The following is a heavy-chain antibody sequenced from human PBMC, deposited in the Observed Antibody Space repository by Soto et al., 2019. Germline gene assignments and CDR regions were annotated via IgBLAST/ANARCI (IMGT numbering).Heavy chain of an antibody. D-gene: IGHD5-12*01. CDR2: ISTGSVNT. CDR3: ARDVGGFNAMFDY. Sequence: GGSLRLSCAASRFIFRDYAMSWVRQTPGKGLEWVSTISTGSVNTHYADSIEGRFTISRDDSKNTLYLQMSSLRAEDTALYYCARDVGGFNAMFDYWGQGTLVTVSS. V-gene: IGHV3-23*01. CDR1: RFIFRDYA. J-gene: IGHJ4*02.